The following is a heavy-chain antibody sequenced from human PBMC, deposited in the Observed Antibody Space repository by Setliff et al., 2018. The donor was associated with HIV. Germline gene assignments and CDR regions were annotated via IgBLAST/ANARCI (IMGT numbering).Heavy chain of an antibody. J-gene: IGHJ4*02. CDR3: ASERRIVVGYYFDS. CDR1: GYTFSTYY. CDR2: ISPSGGST. D-gene: IGHD3-22*01. V-gene: IGHV1-46*01. Sequence: ASVKVSCKASGYTFSTYYLHWVRQAPGQGLEWLGIISPSGGSTSYAQKFQGRVTMTRDTSTSTFSMDLSSLRSDDTAVYYCASERRIVVGYYFDSWGQGTRVTVSS.